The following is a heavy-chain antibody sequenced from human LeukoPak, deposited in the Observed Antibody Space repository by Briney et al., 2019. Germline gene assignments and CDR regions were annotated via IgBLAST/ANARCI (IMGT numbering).Heavy chain of an antibody. J-gene: IGHJ4*02. D-gene: IGHD3/OR15-3a*01. CDR3: ARDIGFLDGDY. CDR1: GYTFTGYY. V-gene: IGHV1-2*06. Sequence: ASVKVSCKASGYTFTGYYLYWVRQAPGQGLEWMGRINPNSGGTNYAQKFQGRVTITADESTSTAYMELSSLRSEDTAVYYCARDIGFLDGDYWGQGTLVTVSS. CDR2: INPNSGGT.